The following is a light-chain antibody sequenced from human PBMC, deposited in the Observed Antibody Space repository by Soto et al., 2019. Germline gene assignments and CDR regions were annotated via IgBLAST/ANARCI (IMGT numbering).Light chain of an antibody. Sequence: QSVLTQPPSASGSPGQSVTISCTGTSSDVGGYNYVSWYQQHPGKAPKLMIYEVSNRPSGVSNRFSGSKSGNTASLTISGLQAEDEADYYCSSFTSGSTLFGTGTKVTVL. J-gene: IGLJ1*01. V-gene: IGLV2-14*01. CDR1: SSDVGGYNY. CDR2: EVS. CDR3: SSFTSGSTL.